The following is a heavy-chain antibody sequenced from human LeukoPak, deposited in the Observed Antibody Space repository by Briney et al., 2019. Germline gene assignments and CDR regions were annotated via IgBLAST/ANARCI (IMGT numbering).Heavy chain of an antibody. V-gene: IGHV3-7*01. CDR2: IKQDGSEK. D-gene: IGHD1-1*01. CDR1: GFTFSSYW. J-gene: IGHJ4*02. Sequence: GGSLRLSCAASGFTFSSYWMSWVRQAPGKGLEWVAKIKQDGSEKSYVDSVKGRFTISRDNAKNSLYLQMDSLRAEDTAVYYCATDSPETAAFDYWGQGTLVTVSS. CDR3: ATDSPETAAFDY.